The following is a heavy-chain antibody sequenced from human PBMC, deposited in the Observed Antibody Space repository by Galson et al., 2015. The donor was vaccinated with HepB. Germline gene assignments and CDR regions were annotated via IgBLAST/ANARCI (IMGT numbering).Heavy chain of an antibody. CDR1: GFTFSDYY. J-gene: IGHJ6*02. V-gene: IGHV3-11*06. CDR2: ISSSSSYT. D-gene: IGHD2-8*01. CDR3: ARDLDIVLTNYYYGMDV. Sequence: SLRLSCAASGFTFSDYYMSWIRQAPGKGLEWVSYISSSSSYTNYADSVKGRFTISRDNAKNSLYLQMNSLRAEDTAVYYCARDLDIVLTNYYYGMDVWGQGTTVTVSS.